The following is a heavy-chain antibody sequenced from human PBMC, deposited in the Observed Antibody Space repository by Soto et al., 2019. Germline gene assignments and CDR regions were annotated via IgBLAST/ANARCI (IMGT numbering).Heavy chain of an antibody. V-gene: IGHV3-30*18. CDR2: ISYDGSNK. D-gene: IGHD1-26*01. Sequence: GGSLRLSCAASGFTFSSYGMHWVRQAPGKGLEWVAVISYDGSNKYYADSVKGRFTISRDNSKNTLYLQMNSLRAEDTAVYYCAKEKYSGSYYGYYYYGMDVWGQGTTVTVSS. CDR1: GFTFSSYG. CDR3: AKEKYSGSYYGYYYYGMDV. J-gene: IGHJ6*02.